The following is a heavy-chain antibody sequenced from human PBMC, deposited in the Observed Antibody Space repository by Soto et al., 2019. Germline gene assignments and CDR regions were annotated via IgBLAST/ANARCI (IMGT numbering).Heavy chain of an antibody. J-gene: IGHJ4*02. Sequence: GGSLRLSCAASGFTFSSYGMHWVRQAPGKGLEWVAVISYDGSNKYYADSVKGRFTISRDNSKNTLYLQMNSLRAEDTAVYYCAKASSMIVVVPVPTDYWGQGTLVTVSS. CDR3: AKASSMIVVVPVPTDY. D-gene: IGHD3-22*01. V-gene: IGHV3-30*18. CDR2: ISYDGSNK. CDR1: GFTFSSYG.